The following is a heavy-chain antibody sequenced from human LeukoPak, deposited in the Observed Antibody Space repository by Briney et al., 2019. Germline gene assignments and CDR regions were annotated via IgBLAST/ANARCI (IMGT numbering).Heavy chain of an antibody. CDR3: ARRDNHLPYMDY. J-gene: IGHJ4*02. V-gene: IGHV1-69*06. CDR2: IIPIFGTA. D-gene: IGHD1-14*01. CDR1: GGTFSSYA. Sequence: GASVKVSCKASGGTFSSYAISWVRQAPGQGLEWMGGIIPIFGTANYAQKFQGRVTITADKSTSTAYMELSSLRSGDTAVYYCARRDNHLPYMDYWGQGTLVTVSS.